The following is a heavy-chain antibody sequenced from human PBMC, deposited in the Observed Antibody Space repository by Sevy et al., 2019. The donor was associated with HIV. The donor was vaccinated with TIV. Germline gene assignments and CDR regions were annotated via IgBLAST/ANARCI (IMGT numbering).Heavy chain of an antibody. Sequence: GGSLRLSCAASGFTFSSYGMHWVHQAPGKGLEWVAVISYDGSNKNYADSVKRRFTISRDNSKNTLYLQMNSLRAEDTAVYYCAKDQGAQLRDYGMDVWGQGTTVTVSS. J-gene: IGHJ6*02. CDR1: GFTFSSYG. V-gene: IGHV3-30*18. D-gene: IGHD5-18*01. CDR3: AKDQGAQLRDYGMDV. CDR2: ISYDGSNK.